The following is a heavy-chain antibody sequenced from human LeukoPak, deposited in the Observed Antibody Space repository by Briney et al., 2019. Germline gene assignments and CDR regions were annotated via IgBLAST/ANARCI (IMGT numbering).Heavy chain of an antibody. J-gene: IGHJ4*02. V-gene: IGHV1-2*02. CDR3: ARTGGYSYGYRSLYNY. CDR1: GYTFTGYY. D-gene: IGHD5-18*01. CDR2: INPNSGGT. Sequence: EASVKVSCKASGYTFTGYYMHWVRQAPGQGLEWMGWINPNSGGTNYAQKFQGRVTMTRDTSISTAYMELSRLRSDDTAVYYCARTGGYSYGYRSLYNYWGQGTLVTVSS.